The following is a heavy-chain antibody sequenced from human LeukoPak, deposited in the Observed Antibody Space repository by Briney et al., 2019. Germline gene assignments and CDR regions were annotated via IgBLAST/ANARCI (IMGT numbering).Heavy chain of an antibody. CDR2: ISDSDGST. V-gene: IGHV3-23*01. Sequence: GGSLRLSCAASGFTFSYSSMSWVRQAPGKGLEWVSAISDSDGSTYYADSVKGRFTISRDNSKNTLYLQMNSLRAEDTAVYYCARDWLNYGLDVWGQGTTVTVSS. CDR3: ARDWLNYGLDV. CDR1: GFTFSYSS. D-gene: IGHD5-12*01. J-gene: IGHJ6*02.